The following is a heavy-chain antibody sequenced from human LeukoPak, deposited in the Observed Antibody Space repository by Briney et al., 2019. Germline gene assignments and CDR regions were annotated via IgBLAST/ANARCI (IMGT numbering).Heavy chain of an antibody. V-gene: IGHV4-4*02. J-gene: IGHJ4*02. D-gene: IGHD3-16*02. Sequence: SGTLSLTCAVSGGSISSSNWWSWVRQPPGKGLEWIGEINHSGSTNYNPSLKSRVTISVDTSKNQFSLKLSSVTAADTAVYYCARGFWGSYRYWGQGTLVTVSS. CDR1: GGSISSSNW. CDR2: INHSGST. CDR3: ARGFWGSYRY.